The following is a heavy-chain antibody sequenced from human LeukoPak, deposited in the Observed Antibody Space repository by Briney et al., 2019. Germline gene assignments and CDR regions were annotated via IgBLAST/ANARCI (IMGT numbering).Heavy chain of an antibody. V-gene: IGHV3-48*03. D-gene: IGHD6-19*01. Sequence: GGSLRLSCAASGFTFSSYEMNWVRQAPGKGLEWVSYISSSGSTIYYADSVKGRFTISRDNAKNSLYLQMNSLRAEDTAVYYCARDSPPDGWSRLRTNSRINFFDYWGQGTLVTVSS. CDR1: GFTFSSYE. J-gene: IGHJ4*02. CDR2: ISSSGSTI. CDR3: ARDSPPDGWSRLRTNSRINFFDY.